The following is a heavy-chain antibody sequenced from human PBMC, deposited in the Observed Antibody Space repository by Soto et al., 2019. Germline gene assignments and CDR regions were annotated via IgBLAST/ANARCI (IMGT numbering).Heavy chain of an antibody. V-gene: IGHV2-5*02. CDR2: LYWDDDN. Sequence: QITLKESGPPLVKPTQTLTLTCTCSGFSLTTSAVGVGWIRQPPGKALEWLALLYWDDDNQYSPSLRNRLTLTKDTSKNQVVLTMTNMDPVDTATYYCAHGSGWLFDYWGQGTLVTVSS. J-gene: IGHJ4*02. D-gene: IGHD6-19*01. CDR3: AHGSGWLFDY. CDR1: GFSLTTSAVG.